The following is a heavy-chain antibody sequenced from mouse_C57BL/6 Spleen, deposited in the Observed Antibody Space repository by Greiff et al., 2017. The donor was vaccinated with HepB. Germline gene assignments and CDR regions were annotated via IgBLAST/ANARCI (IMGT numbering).Heavy chain of an antibody. CDR3: ARGDYYGSSHWHFDV. V-gene: IGHV1-18*01. CDR2: INPNNGGT. D-gene: IGHD1-1*01. J-gene: IGHJ1*03. CDR1: GYTFTDYN. Sequence: EVQLQQSGPELVKPGASVKIPCKASGYTFTDYNMDWVKQSHGKSLEWIGDINPNNGGTIYNQKFKGKATLTVDKSSSTAYMELRSLTSEDTAVYYCARGDYYGSSHWHFDVWGTGTTVTVSS.